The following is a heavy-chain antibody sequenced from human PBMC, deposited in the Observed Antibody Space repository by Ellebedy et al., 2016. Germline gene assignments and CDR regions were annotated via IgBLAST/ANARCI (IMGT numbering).Heavy chain of an antibody. V-gene: IGHV3-30*03. D-gene: IGHD1-1*01. CDR2: ISYHGSNK. CDR1: GFTFSSFG. Sequence: GGSLRLXXVASGFTFSSFGMHWVRQAPGKGLEWVAFISYHGSNKNYADSVKGRFTISRDNFKNTVYLLMNSLRPEDTAVYYCVRESRGYAGLFDYWGQGTLVTVSS. CDR3: VRESRGYAGLFDY. J-gene: IGHJ4*02.